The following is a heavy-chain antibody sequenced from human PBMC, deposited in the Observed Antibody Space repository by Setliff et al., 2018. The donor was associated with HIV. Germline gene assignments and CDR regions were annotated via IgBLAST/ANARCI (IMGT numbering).Heavy chain of an antibody. CDR1: GSTLITTP. J-gene: IGHJ5*02. CDR2: IVPAFGTS. CDR3: ARELGTGWYDP. D-gene: IGHD2-21*02. V-gene: IGHV1-69*05. Sequence: GASVKVSCKVSGSTLITTPLTWVRQAPGQGLEWVGGIVPAFGTSDSPPRFQGRVTITTDFSANSAYMEMTSLTSDDTAVYYCARELGTGWYDPWGQGTLVTVSS.